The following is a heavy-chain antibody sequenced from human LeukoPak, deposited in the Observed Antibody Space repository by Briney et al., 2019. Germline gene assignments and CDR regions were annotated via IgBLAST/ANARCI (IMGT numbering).Heavy chain of an antibody. Sequence: SETLSLTCTVSGGSISSYYWSWIRQPPGKGLEWIGYIYYSGSTNYNPSLKSRVTISVDTSKNQFSLKLSSVTAADTAVYYCAAEDYYEHYLQHWGQGTLVTVSS. V-gene: IGHV4-59*12. CDR3: AAEDYYEHYLQH. D-gene: IGHD3-22*01. J-gene: IGHJ1*01. CDR2: IYYSGST. CDR1: GGSISSYY.